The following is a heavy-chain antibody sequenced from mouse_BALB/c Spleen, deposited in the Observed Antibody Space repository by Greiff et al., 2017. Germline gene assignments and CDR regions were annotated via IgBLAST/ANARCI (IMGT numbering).Heavy chain of an antibody. CDR2: IDPANGNT. CDR1: GFNIKDTY. V-gene: IGHV14-3*02. CDR3: ARLTGFAY. J-gene: IGHJ3*01. D-gene: IGHD4-1*01. Sequence: EVKLQESGAELVKPGASVKLSCTASGFNIKDTYMHWVKQRPEQGLEWIGRIDPANGNTKYDPKFQGKATITADTSSNTAYLQLSSLTSEDTAVYYCARLTGFAYWGQGTLVTVAA.